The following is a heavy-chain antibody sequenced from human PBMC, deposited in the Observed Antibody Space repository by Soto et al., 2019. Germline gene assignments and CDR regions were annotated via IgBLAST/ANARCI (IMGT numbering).Heavy chain of an antibody. CDR3: ARGGRRAPGMDA. CDR1: GGSISSGGYY. CDR2: ICYSGST. J-gene: IGHJ6*02. V-gene: IGHV4-31*03. Sequence: QVQLQESGPGLVKPSQTLSLTCTVSGGSISSGGYYWSWIRQHPGQGLEWIGYICYSGSTYSNPSLKSRLTISVDTSTNQFSLKLRSVTAAATAVYYCARGGRRAPGMDAWGQGTTVTVSS.